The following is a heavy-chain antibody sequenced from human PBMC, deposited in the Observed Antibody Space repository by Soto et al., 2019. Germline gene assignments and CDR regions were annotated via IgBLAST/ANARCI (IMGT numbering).Heavy chain of an antibody. CDR1: GFSFNTYS. CDR3: ARGTRNIASWGDY. V-gene: IGHV3-21*01. J-gene: IGHJ4*02. Sequence: EVQLAESGGGLVKPGGSLRLSCAASGFSFNTYSMNWVRQAPGKGLEWVCSISPKSDYIYYTDSVKGRFIVSRDNARNSMYLQMNGLRAEDTALYYCARGTRNIASWGDYWGQGTVVTVSS. CDR2: ISPKSDYI. D-gene: IGHD3-16*01.